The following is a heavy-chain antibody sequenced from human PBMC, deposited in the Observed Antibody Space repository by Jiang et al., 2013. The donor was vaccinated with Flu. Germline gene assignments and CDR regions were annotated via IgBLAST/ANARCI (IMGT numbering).Heavy chain of an antibody. J-gene: IGHJ5*02. D-gene: IGHD2-21*01. CDR3: ARDMAYRVNTFDP. CDR2: IIPIFGTA. V-gene: IGHV1-69*06. Sequence: KVSCKASGGTFSSYAISWVRQAPGQGLEWMGGIIPIFGTANYAQKFQGRVTITADKSTSTAYMELSSLRSEDTAVYYCARDMAYRVNTFDPWGQGTLVTVSS. CDR1: GGTFSSYA.